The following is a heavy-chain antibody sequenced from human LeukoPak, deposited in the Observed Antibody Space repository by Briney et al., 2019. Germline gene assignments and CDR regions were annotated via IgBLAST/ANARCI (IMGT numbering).Heavy chain of an antibody. D-gene: IGHD2-2*01. CDR2: ISAYNGNT. J-gene: IGHJ2*01. V-gene: IGHV1-18*01. CDR3: ARGRTRSYASYWYFDL. CDR1: GYTFTSYG. Sequence: ASVKVSCKASGYTFTSYGISWVRQAPGQGLEWMGWISAYNGNTNYAQKLQGRVTMTTDTSTSTVYMELRSLRSDDTAVYYCARGRTRSYASYWYFDLWGRGTLVTVSS.